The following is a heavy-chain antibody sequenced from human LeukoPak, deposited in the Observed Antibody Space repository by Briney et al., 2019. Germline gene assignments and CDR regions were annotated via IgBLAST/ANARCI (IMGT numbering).Heavy chain of an antibody. CDR3: AREPSGNFGQLVSSAEYFQH. CDR1: GFTFSNCA. V-gene: IGHV3-30-3*01. CDR2: ISIDGDNE. Sequence: GGSLRLSCATSGFTFSNCAIHWVRQAPGKGLEWVADISIDGDNEYYADSVRGRFMISRDNSKNTVYLQMNSLTIEDTAVYYCAREPSGNFGQLVSSAEYFQHWGQGTLVTVSS. D-gene: IGHD5/OR15-5a*01. J-gene: IGHJ1*01.